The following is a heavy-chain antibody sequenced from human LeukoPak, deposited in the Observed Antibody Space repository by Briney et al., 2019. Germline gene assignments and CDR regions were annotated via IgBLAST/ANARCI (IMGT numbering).Heavy chain of an antibody. CDR1: GGTFSSYA. CDR2: IIPVFGKP. D-gene: IGHD7-27*01. J-gene: IGHJ3*02. Sequence: SVKVSCKASGGTFSSYAISWVRQAPGQGLEWMGGIIPVFGKPNYAQKFQGRVTITADESTSTAYMELSSLRSEDTAVYYCARDRVVGLGIDNAFDIWGHGTMVTVSS. CDR3: ARDRVVGLGIDNAFDI. V-gene: IGHV1-69*13.